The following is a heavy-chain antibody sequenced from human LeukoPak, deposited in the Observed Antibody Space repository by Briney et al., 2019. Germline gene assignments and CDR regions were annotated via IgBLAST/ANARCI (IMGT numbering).Heavy chain of an antibody. CDR3: ARDAPERRNAFDI. V-gene: IGHV3-53*01. D-gene: IGHD1-1*01. Sequence: PGGSLRLSCAASGFTATSDYMSWVREAPGKGLEWGSVIYSGGSTYYADSVKGRFTISRDNSKNTLYLQMNSLRAEDTAVYYCARDAPERRNAFDIWGQGTMVTVSS. CDR2: IYSGGST. J-gene: IGHJ3*02. CDR1: GFTATSDY.